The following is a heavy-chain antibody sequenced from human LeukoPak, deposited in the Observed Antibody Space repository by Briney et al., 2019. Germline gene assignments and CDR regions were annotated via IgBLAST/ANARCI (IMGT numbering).Heavy chain of an antibody. V-gene: IGHV3-7*01. J-gene: IGHJ3*02. CDR1: GFTFSSYW. CDR2: IKQDGSKK. D-gene: IGHD5-18*01. Sequence: GGSLRLSCAASGFTFSSYWMSWVRQAPGKGLEWVANIKQDGSKKYYVDSVKGRFTISRDNAKNSLYLQMNSLRAEDTAVYYCARGHSYGYFVPADAFDIWGQGTMVTVSS. CDR3: ARGHSYGYFVPADAFDI.